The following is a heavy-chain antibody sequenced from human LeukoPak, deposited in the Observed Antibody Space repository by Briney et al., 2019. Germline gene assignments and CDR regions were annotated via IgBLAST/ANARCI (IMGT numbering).Heavy chain of an antibody. CDR1: GYTFTSYD. D-gene: IGHD3-3*01. J-gene: IGHJ5*02. CDR2: MNPNSGNT. CDR3: ARGRVFGVVNNWFDP. Sequence: ASVKVSCKASGYTFTSYDINWVRQATGQGLEWMGWMNPNSGNTGYAQKFQGGVTITRNTSISTAYMELSSLRSEDTAVYYCARGRVFGVVNNWFDPWGQGTLVTVSS. V-gene: IGHV1-8*03.